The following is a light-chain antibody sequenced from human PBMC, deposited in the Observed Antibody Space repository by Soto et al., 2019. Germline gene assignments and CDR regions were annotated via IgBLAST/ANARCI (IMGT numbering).Light chain of an antibody. J-gene: IGKJ4*01. Sequence: DIQMTQSPSSLSASVGDRVTITCQARQDISNYLNWYQQKPGKAPKLLIYDASNLETGVPSRFSGSGSGTEFTFTISSLQPEDIATSYCQQYDNLPLTFGGGTKVDIK. CDR1: QDISNY. CDR2: DAS. V-gene: IGKV1-33*01. CDR3: QQYDNLPLT.